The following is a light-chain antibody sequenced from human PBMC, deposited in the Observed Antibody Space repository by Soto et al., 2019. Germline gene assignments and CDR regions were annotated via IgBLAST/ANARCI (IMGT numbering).Light chain of an antibody. CDR3: QQYDSSPRT. V-gene: IGKV3-20*01. CDR2: GAS. CDR1: QSVSTNS. Sequence: SQSPSTLSVSTGERATLSCRASQSVSTNSLAWYQQKPGQAPRLLISGASRRAAGIPDRFSGSGSGTDFTLTISRLESEDIAVYYCQQYDSSPRTFGQGTKVAIK. J-gene: IGKJ1*01.